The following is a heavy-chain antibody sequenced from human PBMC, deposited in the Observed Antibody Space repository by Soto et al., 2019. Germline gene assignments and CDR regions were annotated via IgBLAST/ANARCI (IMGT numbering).Heavy chain of an antibody. D-gene: IGHD3-3*01. V-gene: IGHV4-34*01. CDR2: INHSGST. Sequence: SETLSLTCAVYGGSFSSYYWNWIRQPPGKGLEWIGEINHSGSTNYNPSLKSRFTISIDTSKNQFSLKLTSVTPADTPVYYCARGLSGRWRVVFVYFDDEGEGVMVTVS. CDR3: ARGLSGRWRVVFVYFDD. CDR1: GGSFSSYY. J-gene: IGHJ4*02.